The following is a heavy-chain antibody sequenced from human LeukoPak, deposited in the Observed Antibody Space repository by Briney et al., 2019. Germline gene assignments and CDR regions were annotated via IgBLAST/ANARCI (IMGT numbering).Heavy chain of an antibody. V-gene: IGHV3-21*01. Sequence: NPGGSLRLSCAASGFTFSSYAMHWVRQAPGKGLEWVSSISSSSSYIYYADSVKGRFTISRDNAKNSLYLQMNSLRAEDTAVYYCARDHRLGSSSWYWFDPWGQGTLVTVSS. CDR2: ISSSSSYI. CDR1: GFTFSSYA. D-gene: IGHD6-13*01. CDR3: ARDHRLGSSSWYWFDP. J-gene: IGHJ5*02.